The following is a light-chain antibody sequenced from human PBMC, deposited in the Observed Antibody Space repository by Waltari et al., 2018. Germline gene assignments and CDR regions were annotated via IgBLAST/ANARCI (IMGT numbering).Light chain of an antibody. V-gene: IGLV2-23*02. CDR2: EVS. CDR3: SSYAGNRSVV. Sequence: HSALTQPASVSGSPGQSITVSCTGTSSDVGSYNLVSWYQQHPGKAPKLLIFEVSQLPSGISNRFSGSKSGNTASLTVSGLQAEDGADYYCSSYAGNRSVVFGGGTKLTVL. CDR1: SSDVGSYNL. J-gene: IGLJ2*01.